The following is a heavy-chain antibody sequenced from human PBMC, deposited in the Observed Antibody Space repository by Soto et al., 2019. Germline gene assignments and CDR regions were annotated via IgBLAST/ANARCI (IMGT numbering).Heavy chain of an antibody. V-gene: IGHV1-69*02. J-gene: IGHJ6*03. Sequence: SVKVSCKASGGTFSSYTISWVRQAPGQGLEWMGRIIPIRGIANYAQKFQGRVTMTRDKSTSTAYMELSRLRSDDTAVYYCARGGSVVVPAAIESYYYYMDVWGKGTTVTVSS. CDR2: IIPIRGIA. D-gene: IGHD2-2*02. CDR1: GGTFSSYT. CDR3: ARGGSVVVPAAIESYYYYMDV.